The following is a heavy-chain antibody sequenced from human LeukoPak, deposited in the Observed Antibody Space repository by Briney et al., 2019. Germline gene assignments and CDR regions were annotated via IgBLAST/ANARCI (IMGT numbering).Heavy chain of an antibody. CDR3: TKYYYDSSGYLYYFDY. D-gene: IGHD3-22*01. Sequence: GGSLRLSCAATGFTFTNARMSWVRQAAGKGGEWVGRIKSKTDGGPADYAVPVKGSFTISRDGSKNTLYLQMNSLKTEDTAVYYCTKYYYDSSGYLYYFDYWGQGTLVTVSS. CDR1: GFTFTNAR. V-gene: IGHV3-15*01. J-gene: IGHJ4*02. CDR2: IKSKTDGGPA.